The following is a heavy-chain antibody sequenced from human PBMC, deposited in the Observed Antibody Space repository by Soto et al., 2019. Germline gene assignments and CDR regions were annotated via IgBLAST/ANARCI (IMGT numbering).Heavy chain of an antibody. D-gene: IGHD3-10*01. CDR3: AKDLGGQPQGYFDY. CDR1: GFTFSSYG. CDR2: ISCDGSNK. Sequence: PGGSLRLSCAASGFTFSSYGMHWVRQAPGKGLEWVAVISCDGSNKYYADSVKGRFTISRDNSKNTLYLQMNSLRAEDTAVYYCAKDLGGQPQGYFDYWGQGTLVTVLL. J-gene: IGHJ4*02. V-gene: IGHV3-30*18.